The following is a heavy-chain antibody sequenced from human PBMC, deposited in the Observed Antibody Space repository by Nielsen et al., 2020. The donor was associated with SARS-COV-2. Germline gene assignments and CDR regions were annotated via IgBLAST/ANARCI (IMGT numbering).Heavy chain of an antibody. V-gene: IGHV1-2*02. J-gene: IGHJ5*02. CDR1: GYTFTGYY. Sequence: ASVKVSCKASGYTFTGYYMHWVRQAPGQGLEWMGWINPNSGGTNYAQKFQGRVTMTRDTSISTAYMELSRLRSDDTAVYYCARLVVPAAIRDNWFDHWGQGTLVTVSS. CDR2: INPNSGGT. D-gene: IGHD2-2*02. CDR3: ARLVVPAAIRDNWFDH.